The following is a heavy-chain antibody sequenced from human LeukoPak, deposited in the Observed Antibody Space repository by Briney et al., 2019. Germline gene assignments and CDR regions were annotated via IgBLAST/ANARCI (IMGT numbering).Heavy chain of an antibody. Sequence: PGGSLRLSCAASGFTFSDYYMSWIRQAPGKGLEWVSYISSSSSYTNYADSVKGRFTISRDNAKNSLYLQMNSLRAEDTAVYYCARSAGGYSSGWYVDYWGQGTLVTVSS. D-gene: IGHD6-25*01. CDR3: ARSAGGYSSGWYVDY. CDR2: ISSSSSYT. CDR1: GFTFSDYY. J-gene: IGHJ4*02. V-gene: IGHV3-11*06.